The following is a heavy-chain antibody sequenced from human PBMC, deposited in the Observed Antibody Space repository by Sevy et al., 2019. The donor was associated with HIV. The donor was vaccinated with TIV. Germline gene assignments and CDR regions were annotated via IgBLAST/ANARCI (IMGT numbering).Heavy chain of an antibody. CDR2: ISWDGGST. Sequence: GGSRRLSCAASGFTFDDYTMHWVRQAPGKGLEWVSLISWDGGSTYYADSVKGRFTISRDNSKNSLYLQMNSLRTEDTALYYCAKDMFVAGIGTIDYWGQGTLVTVSS. CDR3: AKDMFVAGIGTIDY. CDR1: GFTFDDYT. V-gene: IGHV3-43*01. J-gene: IGHJ4*02. D-gene: IGHD2-2*01.